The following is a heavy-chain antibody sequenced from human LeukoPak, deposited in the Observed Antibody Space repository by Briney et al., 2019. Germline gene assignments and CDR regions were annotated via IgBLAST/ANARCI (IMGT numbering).Heavy chain of an antibody. CDR3: ASLWFGELFGFDY. D-gene: IGHD3-10*01. CDR1: GFTFSSYG. J-gene: IGHJ4*02. Sequence: GGSLRLSCAASGFTFSSYGMHCVRQAPGKGLEWVAFIRYDGSNKYYADSEKGRFTISRDNSKNTLYLQMNSLRAEDTAVYYCASLWFGELFGFDYWGQGTLVTVSS. V-gene: IGHV3-30*02. CDR2: IRYDGSNK.